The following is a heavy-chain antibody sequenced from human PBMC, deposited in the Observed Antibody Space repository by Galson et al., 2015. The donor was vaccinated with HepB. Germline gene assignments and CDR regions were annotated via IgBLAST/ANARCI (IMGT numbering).Heavy chain of an antibody. CDR3: ARDNYYDASGYFRLDY. D-gene: IGHD3-22*01. Sequence: SLRLSCAASGFTFSDYNIGWIRQAPGKGLEWISYISIRSGNTDYADSVRGRFTLSKDNAKKSLYLQMNNLRAEDTAVYYCARDNYYDASGYFRLDYWGQGTLVTVSS. V-gene: IGHV3-11*06. CDR1: GFTFSDYN. CDR2: ISIRSGNT. J-gene: IGHJ4*02.